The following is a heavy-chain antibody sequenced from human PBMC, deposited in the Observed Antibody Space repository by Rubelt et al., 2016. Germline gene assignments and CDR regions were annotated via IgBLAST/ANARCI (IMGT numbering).Heavy chain of an antibody. J-gene: IGHJ5*02. CDR3: ARGTGSSWYTWFDP. Sequence: TNYNPSLKSRVTISVDTSKNQFSLKLSSVTAADTAMYYCARGTGSSWYTWFDPWGQGTLVTVSS. D-gene: IGHD6-13*01. V-gene: IGHV4-30-2*04. CDR2: T.